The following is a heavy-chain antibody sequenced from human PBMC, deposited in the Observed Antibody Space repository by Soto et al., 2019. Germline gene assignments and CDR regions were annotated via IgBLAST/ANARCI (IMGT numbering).Heavy chain of an antibody. CDR1: GFTFSNSW. V-gene: IGHV3-74*01. Sequence: GGSLRLSCAASGFTFSNSWMHWVRQVSGKGLEWVSRINADGTSTSYADSVKGRFTISRDNAKNTLYLHANSLRAEDTAVYYCVKVLARGVGVPRLSSDSWGQGALVPVSS. CDR2: INADGTST. J-gene: IGHJ4*02. CDR3: VKVLARGVGVPRLSSDS. D-gene: IGHD2-2*01.